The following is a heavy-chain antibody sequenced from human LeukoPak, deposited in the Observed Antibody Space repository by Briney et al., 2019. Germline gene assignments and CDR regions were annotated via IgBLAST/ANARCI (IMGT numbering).Heavy chain of an antibody. Sequence: GGSLRLSCAASGFTFSTYWMSWVRQAPGKGLEWVANIKQDGSEKYYVDSVKGRFTISRENAKNSLSLQMNSLRGEDTAVYYCARDLTPTVGGYWGQGTLVTVSS. D-gene: IGHD4-17*01. CDR2: IKQDGSEK. CDR3: ARDLTPTVGGY. V-gene: IGHV3-7*04. CDR1: GFTFSTYW. J-gene: IGHJ4*02.